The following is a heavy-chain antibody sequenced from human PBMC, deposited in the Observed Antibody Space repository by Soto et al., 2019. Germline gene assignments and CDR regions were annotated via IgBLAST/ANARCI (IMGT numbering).Heavy chain of an antibody. CDR1: GFIFGNFG. CDR2: VRSDGDTT. Sequence: PGGSLRLSCAASGFIFGNFGMNWVRQAPGKGLEWVSGVRSDGDTTYNAESVEGRFTVLRDTSRNTVYLQMNNLRADDTAIYYFAKCKGVGATPDVANFWGQRTLVTVSS. CDR3: AKCKGVGATPDVANF. J-gene: IGHJ4*02. V-gene: IGHV3-23*01. D-gene: IGHD1-26*01.